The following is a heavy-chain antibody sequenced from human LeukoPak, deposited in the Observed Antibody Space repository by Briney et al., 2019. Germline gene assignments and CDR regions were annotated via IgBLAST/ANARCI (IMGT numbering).Heavy chain of an antibody. CDR1: GGSISSGGYY. V-gene: IGHV4-31*03. CDR2: IYYSGST. D-gene: IGHD4-17*01. Sequence: SETLSLTCTVSGGSISSGGYYWSWIRQHPGKGPEWIGYIYYSGSTYYNPSLKSRVTISVDTSKNQFSLELSSVTAADTAVYYCARSDYGDYFAFDIWGQGTMVTVSS. J-gene: IGHJ3*02. CDR3: ARSDYGDYFAFDI.